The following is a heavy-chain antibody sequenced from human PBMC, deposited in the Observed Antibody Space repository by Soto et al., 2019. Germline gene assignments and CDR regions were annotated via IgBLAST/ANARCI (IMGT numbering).Heavy chain of an antibody. J-gene: IGHJ2*01. CDR2: VSVNGRKK. D-gene: IGHD3-9*01. Sequence: QEQLVESGGGVVRPGKSLRLSCEASGFNFTYNAMHWVRQAPGKRLEWVAVVSVNGRKKCYARSVKGRFTISRDNSKNTLYRQINNLRPGDTAVYYCARDWLRREDILMPTWNFNLWGQGTLVT. CDR1: GFNFTYNA. CDR3: ARDWLRREDILMPTWNFNL. V-gene: IGHV3-30*01.